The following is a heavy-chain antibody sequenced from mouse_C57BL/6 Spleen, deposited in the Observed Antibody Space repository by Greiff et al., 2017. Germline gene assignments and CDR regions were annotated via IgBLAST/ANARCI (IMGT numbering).Heavy chain of an antibody. J-gene: IGHJ4*01. D-gene: IGHD2-1*01. CDR3: VIYYGSSYAMDY. CDR1: GYTFTSYW. V-gene: IGHV1-53*01. CDR2: INPSNGGT. Sequence: QVQLQQPGTELVKPGASVKLSCKASGYTFTSYWMHWVKQRPGQGLEWIGNINPSNGGTNYNEKFKSKATRTVDKSSTTAYMQLSSLTSEDSAVYYCVIYYGSSYAMDYWGQGTSVTVSS.